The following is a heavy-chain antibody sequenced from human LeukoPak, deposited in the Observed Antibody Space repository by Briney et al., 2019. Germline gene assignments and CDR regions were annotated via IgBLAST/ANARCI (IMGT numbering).Heavy chain of an antibody. CDR2: ISSSGSTI. D-gene: IGHD1-7*01. CDR1: GFTFSDHY. V-gene: IGHV3-11*04. J-gene: IGHJ4*02. CDR3: ARVGAYNWNYICDS. Sequence: GGSLRLSCAASGFTFSDHYMNWVRQAPGKGLEWVSYISSSGSTIYYADSVKGRFTISRDNAKNSLFLQMNSLRAEDTAVYHCARVGAYNWNYICDSWGEGTLVTVSS.